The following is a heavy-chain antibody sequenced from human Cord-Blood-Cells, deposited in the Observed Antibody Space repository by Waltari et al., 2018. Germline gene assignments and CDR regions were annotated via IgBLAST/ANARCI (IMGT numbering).Heavy chain of an antibody. V-gene: IGHV4-59*08. CDR2: IYYSGST. D-gene: IGHD3-16*02. J-gene: IGHJ3*02. Sequence: QVQLQESGPGLVKPSETLSLTCTVSVGSISSSYLRWIRQPPGKGLEWIGYIYYSGSTNYNPSLKSRVTISVDTSKNQFSLKLSSVTAADTAVYYCARWDYVWGSYRYDAFDIWGQGTMVTVSS. CDR1: VGSISSSY. CDR3: ARWDYVWGSYRYDAFDI.